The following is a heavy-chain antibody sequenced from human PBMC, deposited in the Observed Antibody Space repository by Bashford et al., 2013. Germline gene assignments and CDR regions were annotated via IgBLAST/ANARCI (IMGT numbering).Heavy chain of an antibody. D-gene: IGHD6-19*01. V-gene: IGHV3-23*01. Sequence: WSGQAPGKGLEWVSHVSSSGATTYYADSVKGRFTISRDNSENTLYLQMNSLRVEDTAVYYCAKVAGRYHYYAMDVWGQGTTVTVSS. CDR2: VSSSGATT. CDR3: AKVAGRYHYYAMDV. J-gene: IGHJ6*02.